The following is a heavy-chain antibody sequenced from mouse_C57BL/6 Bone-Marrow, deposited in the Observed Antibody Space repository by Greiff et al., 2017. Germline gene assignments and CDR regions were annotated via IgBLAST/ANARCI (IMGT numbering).Heavy chain of an antibody. CDR1: GYSFTDYN. CDR3: AREGYDYDYCYFDV. D-gene: IGHD2-4*01. J-gene: IGHJ1*03. V-gene: IGHV1-39*01. Sequence: EVQLQQSGPELVKPGASVKISCKASGYSFTDYNMNWVKQSNGKSLEWIGVINPNYGTTSYNQTFKGKATLPVDQSSRTAYMQLNSLTSEYSAVYYCAREGYDYDYCYFDVWGTGTTVTVSA. CDR2: INPNYGTT.